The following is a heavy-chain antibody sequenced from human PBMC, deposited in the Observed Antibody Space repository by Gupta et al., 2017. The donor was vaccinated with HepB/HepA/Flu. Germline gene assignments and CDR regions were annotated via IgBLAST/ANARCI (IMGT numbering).Heavy chain of an antibody. D-gene: IGHD6-13*01. CDR3: AKDLERYSSSWRPNYYFDY. CDR1: GFTFSSYA. CDR2: ISGSGGST. J-gene: IGHJ4*02. V-gene: IGHV3-23*01. Sequence: EVQLLASGGGLVQPGGSLRLSCAASGFTFSSYAMSWLRQAPGKGLEWVSAISGSGGSTYYADSGKGRFTISRDNSKNTLYLQMNSLRAEDTAVYYCAKDLERYSSSWRPNYYFDYWGQGTLVTVSS.